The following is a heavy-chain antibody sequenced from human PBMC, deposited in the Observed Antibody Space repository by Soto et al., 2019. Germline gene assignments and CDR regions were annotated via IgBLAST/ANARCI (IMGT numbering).Heavy chain of an antibody. CDR2: ISGGGGST. CDR1: GFTFSSYA. D-gene: IGHD2-2*01. V-gene: IGHV3-23*01. Sequence: GGSLRLSCAASGFTFSSYAMRWVRQAPGKGLEWVSAISGGGGSTYYADSVKGRFTISRDNSKNTLYLQMNSLRAEDSAVYYCAKVRSTSPPHYYGMDVWGQGTTVTVSS. CDR3: AKVRSTSPPHYYGMDV. J-gene: IGHJ6*02.